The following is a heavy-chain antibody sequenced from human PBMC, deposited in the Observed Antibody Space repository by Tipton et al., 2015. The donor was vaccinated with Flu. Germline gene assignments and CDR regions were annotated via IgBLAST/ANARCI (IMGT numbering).Heavy chain of an antibody. D-gene: IGHD7-27*01. J-gene: IGHJ3*02. CDR2: IIPIFGTA. V-gene: IGHV1-69*01. CDR3: AREGRSSRSPWGAFDI. CDR1: GGTFSSYA. Sequence: QLVQSGAEVKKPGSSVKVSCKASGGTFSSYAISWVRQAPGQGPEWMGGIIPIFGTANYAQKFQGRVTITADESTSTAYMELSSLRSEDTAVYYCAREGRSSRSPWGAFDIWGQGTMVTVSS.